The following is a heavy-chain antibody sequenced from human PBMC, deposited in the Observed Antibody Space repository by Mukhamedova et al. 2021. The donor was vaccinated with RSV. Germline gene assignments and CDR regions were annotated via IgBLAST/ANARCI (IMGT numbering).Heavy chain of an antibody. CDR2: ISSSSSYI. V-gene: IGHV3-21*01. CDR3: ARWCLRGGGFDP. Sequence: QAPGKGLEWVSSISSSSSYIYYADSVKGRFTISRDNAKNSLYLQMNSLRAEDTAVYYCARWCLRGGGFDPWGQGTLVTVSS. J-gene: IGHJ5*02. D-gene: IGHD2-21*02.